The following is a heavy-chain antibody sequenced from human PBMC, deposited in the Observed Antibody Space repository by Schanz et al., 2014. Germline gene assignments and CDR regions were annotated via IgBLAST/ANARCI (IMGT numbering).Heavy chain of an antibody. CDR2: INQAASVQ. V-gene: IGHV3-7*01. J-gene: IGHJ4*02. CDR1: GFTFSSYA. D-gene: IGHD5-12*01. Sequence: EVQLLESGGGLVQPGGSLRLSCAVSGFTFSSYAMSWVRQAPGKGLEWVAAINQAASVQYYVDSLKGRFTISRDNAKNSLYLQMSSLRAEDTAVYYCVRIYSGYSGGYLDYWGQGTLVTVSS. CDR3: VRIYSGYSGGYLDY.